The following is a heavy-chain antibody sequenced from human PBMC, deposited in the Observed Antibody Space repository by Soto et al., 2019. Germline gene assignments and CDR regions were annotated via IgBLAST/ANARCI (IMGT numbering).Heavy chain of an antibody. Sequence: QVQLVQSGAEMGQPGASVKVSCKASGYTFTNYGITWVRQAPGQGLEWMGWISAYNGNTNYEQKFQDGVTMTTDTSTSTAYMEVRSLRYDDAAVYYCAIDTTVGSDALDICGQGTMVTVSS. J-gene: IGHJ3*02. CDR3: AIDTTVGSDALDI. D-gene: IGHD4-17*01. CDR2: ISAYNGNT. V-gene: IGHV1-18*01. CDR1: GYTFTNYG.